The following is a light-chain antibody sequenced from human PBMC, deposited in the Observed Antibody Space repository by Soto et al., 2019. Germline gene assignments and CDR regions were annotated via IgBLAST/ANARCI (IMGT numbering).Light chain of an antibody. Sequence: QSVLTQPASVSVSPGQSITISCTGTSSDVGGYNYVSWYQQHPGKAPKLMIYDVSNRPSGVSNRFSGSKSGNTASLTISGLQAEDEADYYCSSYTSSSTLPFGTGTKVTVL. CDR1: SSDVGGYNY. J-gene: IGLJ1*01. CDR2: DVS. V-gene: IGLV2-14*01. CDR3: SSYTSSSTLP.